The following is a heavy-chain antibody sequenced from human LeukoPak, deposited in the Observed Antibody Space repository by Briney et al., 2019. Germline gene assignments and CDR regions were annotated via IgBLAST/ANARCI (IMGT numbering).Heavy chain of an antibody. V-gene: IGHV4-39*07. CDR1: GGSISSSSYY. CDR3: ARGEMATIEDAFDI. D-gene: IGHD5-24*01. CDR2: IYYSGST. J-gene: IGHJ3*02. Sequence: SETLSLTCTVSGGSISSSSYYWAWIRQPPGKGLEWIGNIYYSGSTYYNPSLKSRVTVSVDTSKNQFSLKLSSVTAADTAVYYCARGEMATIEDAFDIWGQGTMVTVSS.